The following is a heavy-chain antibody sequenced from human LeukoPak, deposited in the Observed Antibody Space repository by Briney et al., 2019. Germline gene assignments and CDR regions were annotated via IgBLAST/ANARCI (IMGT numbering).Heavy chain of an antibody. CDR2: ISGSGGST. CDR3: AKDCVGDCYEGD. J-gene: IGHJ3*01. Sequence: GGSLRLSCAASGFTFSSYAMSWVRQAPGKGLEWVSAISGSGGSTYYADSVKGRFTTSRDNSKNTLYLQMNSLRAEDTAVYYCAKDCVGDCYEGDWGQGTMVTVSS. V-gene: IGHV3-23*01. D-gene: IGHD2-21*01. CDR1: GFTFSSYA.